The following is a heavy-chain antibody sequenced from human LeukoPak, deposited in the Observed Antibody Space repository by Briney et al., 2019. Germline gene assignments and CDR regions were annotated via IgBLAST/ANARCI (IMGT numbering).Heavy chain of an antibody. J-gene: IGHJ6*03. V-gene: IGHV6-1*01. D-gene: IGHD6-6*01. Sequence: SQTLSLTCAISGDSVSSNSAAWNWIRQSPSRGLEWLGRTYYRSKWYNDYAVSVKSRITINPDTSKNQFSLQLNSVTPEDTAVYYCARSRAARLKAYYYYYYMDVWGKGTTVTVSS. CDR2: TYYRSKWYN. CDR1: GDSVSSNSAA. CDR3: ARSRAARLKAYYYYYYMDV.